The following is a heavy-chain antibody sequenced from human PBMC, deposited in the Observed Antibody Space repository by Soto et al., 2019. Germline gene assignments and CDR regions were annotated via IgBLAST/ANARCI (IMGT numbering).Heavy chain of an antibody. CDR2: IYPGDSDT. CDR3: ARTAAAGKYYYVMDV. D-gene: IGHD6-13*01. J-gene: IGHJ6*02. Sequence: GESLKNSCKGSGYSFTSYWIRWIRQMNGKGLEWMGIIYPGDSDTRYSPSFQGQVTISADKSISTAYLQWSSLKALDTAMYYCARTAAAGKYYYVMDVWGQGTTVTVSS. V-gene: IGHV5-51*01. CDR1: GYSFTSYW.